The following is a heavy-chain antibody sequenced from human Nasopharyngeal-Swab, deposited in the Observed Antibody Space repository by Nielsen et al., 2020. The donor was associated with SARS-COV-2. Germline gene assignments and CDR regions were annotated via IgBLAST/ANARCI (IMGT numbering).Heavy chain of an antibody. V-gene: IGHV3-53*01. J-gene: IGHJ4*02. D-gene: IGHD3-3*01. CDR3: ARGVGVDDFWSGRFDY. Sequence: GGSLRLSCAASGFTVSGNFMTWVRQAPGKGLEWVSVIYSAGQTNYADSVKGRFTISRDNSKNMLYLQMNSLRAEDTAVYYCARGVGVDDFWSGRFDYWGQGTLVTVSS. CDR2: IYSAGQT. CDR1: GFTVSGNF.